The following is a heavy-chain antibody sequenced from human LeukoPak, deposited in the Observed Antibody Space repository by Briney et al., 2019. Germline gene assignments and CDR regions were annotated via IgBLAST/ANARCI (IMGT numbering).Heavy chain of an antibody. CDR3: ARESGYHGSGFDP. Sequence: GGSLRLSCAASGFTFNSYWMHWVRQGPGKGLVWVSRIKSDGSSTSYADSVKGRFTVSRDNAKNTLYLQMNSLRDEDTAVYYCARESGYHGSGFDPWGQGTLVTVSS. V-gene: IGHV3-74*01. CDR2: IKSDGSST. D-gene: IGHD3-10*01. J-gene: IGHJ5*02. CDR1: GFTFNSYW.